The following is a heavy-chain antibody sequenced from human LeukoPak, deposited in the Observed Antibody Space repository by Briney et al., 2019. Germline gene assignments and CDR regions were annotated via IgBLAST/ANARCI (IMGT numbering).Heavy chain of an antibody. J-gene: IGHJ5*02. CDR3: ARRGYYYDSSGYPDGGWFDP. D-gene: IGHD3-22*01. Sequence: SETLSLTCAVYGGSFSGYYWSWIRQPPGKGLEWIGEINHSGSTNYNPSLKSRVTISVDTSKKQFSLKLSSVTAADTAVYYCARRGYYYDSSGYPDGGWFDPWGQGTLVTVSS. V-gene: IGHV4-34*01. CDR1: GGSFSGYY. CDR2: INHSGST.